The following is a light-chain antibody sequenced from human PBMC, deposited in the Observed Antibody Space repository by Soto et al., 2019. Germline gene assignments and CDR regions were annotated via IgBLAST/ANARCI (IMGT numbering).Light chain of an antibody. CDR3: QQYGASSYT. V-gene: IGKV3-20*01. CDR2: GAS. Sequence: EIVLAQSPGTLSLSPGERATLSCRASQSVSSNYLAWYQKKPGQAPRLVIYGASNRATGIPDRFSGSGSGTDFTLTISRLEPEDFAVYYCQQYGASSYTFGQGTNLEI. CDR1: QSVSSNY. J-gene: IGKJ2*01.